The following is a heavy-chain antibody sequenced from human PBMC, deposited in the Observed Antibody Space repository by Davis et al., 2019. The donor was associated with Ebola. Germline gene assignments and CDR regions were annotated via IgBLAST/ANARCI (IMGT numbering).Heavy chain of an antibody. Sequence: SETLSLTCTVSGGSISSYYWSWIRQPPGKGLEWIGYIYYSGSTNYNPSLKSRVTISVDTSKNQFSLKLSSVTAADTAVYYCARNKSPEYSYGTGDYYYYGMDVWGQGTTVTVSS. V-gene: IGHV4-59*01. CDR1: GGSISSYY. CDR3: ARNKSPEYSYGTGDYYYYGMDV. D-gene: IGHD5-18*01. J-gene: IGHJ6*02. CDR2: IYYSGST.